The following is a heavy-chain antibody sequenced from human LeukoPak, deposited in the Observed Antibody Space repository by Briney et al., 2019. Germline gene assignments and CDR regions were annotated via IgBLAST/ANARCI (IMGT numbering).Heavy chain of an antibody. CDR3: ARVRDGSQDY. D-gene: IGHD5-24*01. V-gene: IGHV3-48*03. J-gene: IGHJ4*02. CDR2: ISSGGSTI. CDR1: GFTFSSYE. Sequence: GGSLRLSCAASGFTFSSYEMNWVRQATGKGLEWVSYISSGGSTIYYADSVKGRFTISRDNAKNSLYLQMNSLRAEDTAVYCCARVRDGSQDYWGQGTLVTVSS.